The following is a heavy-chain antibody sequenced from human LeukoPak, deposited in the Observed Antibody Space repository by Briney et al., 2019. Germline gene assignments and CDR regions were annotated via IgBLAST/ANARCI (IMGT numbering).Heavy chain of an antibody. Sequence: GGSLRLSCAASGFTFSSYAMHWVRQAPGKGLEYVSAISSNGGSTYYANSVKGRFTISRDNSKNTLYLQMGSLRAEDMAVYYCARDQRRFRPDIQWLGYFDYWGQGTLVTVSS. D-gene: IGHD6-19*01. CDR3: ARDQRRFRPDIQWLGYFDY. CDR2: ISSNGGST. CDR1: GFTFSSYA. J-gene: IGHJ4*02. V-gene: IGHV3-64*01.